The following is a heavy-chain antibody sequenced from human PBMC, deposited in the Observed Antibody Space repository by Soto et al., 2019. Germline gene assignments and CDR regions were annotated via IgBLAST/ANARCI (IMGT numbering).Heavy chain of an antibody. CDR2: IYYSGST. CDR3: AAFGLLWFGEPPADSDY. D-gene: IGHD3-10*01. V-gene: IGHV4-31*03. Sequence: KPSETLSLTCTVSGGSINSGGHYWSWTRQHPGKGLEWIGYIYYSGSTYYNPSLESRVSISIDTSKNHIFLKLRYVTAADTAVYYCAAFGLLWFGEPPADSDYWGQGTLVTVSS. CDR1: GGSINSGGHY. J-gene: IGHJ4*02.